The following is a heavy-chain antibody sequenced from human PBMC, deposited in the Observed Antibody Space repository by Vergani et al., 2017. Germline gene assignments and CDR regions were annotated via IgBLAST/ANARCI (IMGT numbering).Heavy chain of an antibody. CDR2: IYTSGST. CDR1: GGSISSGSYY. D-gene: IGHD3-3*01. V-gene: IGHV4-61*02. J-gene: IGHJ6*03. Sequence: QVQLQESGPGLVKPSQTLSLTCTVSGGSISSGSYYWSWIRQPAGKGLEWIGRIYTSGSTNYNPSLKSRVTISVDTSKNQFSLKLSSVTAADTAVYYCARMGDFWSGYPKEYYYYYMDVWGKGTTVTVSS. CDR3: ARMGDFWSGYPKEYYYYYMDV.